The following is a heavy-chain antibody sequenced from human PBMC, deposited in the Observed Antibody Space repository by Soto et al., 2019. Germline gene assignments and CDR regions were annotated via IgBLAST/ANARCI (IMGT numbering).Heavy chain of an antibody. CDR1: GGSISSYY. Sequence: PSETLSLTYTVSGGSISSYYWSWIRQPPGKGLEWIGYIYYSGSTNYNPSLKSRVTISVDTSKNQFSLKLSSVAAADTAVYYCARDAALAVAGTGWFDPWGQGTLVTVSS. CDR2: IYYSGST. V-gene: IGHV4-59*01. CDR3: ARDAALAVAGTGWFDP. D-gene: IGHD6-19*01. J-gene: IGHJ5*02.